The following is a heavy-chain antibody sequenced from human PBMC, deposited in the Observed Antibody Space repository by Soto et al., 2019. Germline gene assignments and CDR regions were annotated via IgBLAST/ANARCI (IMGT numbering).Heavy chain of an antibody. V-gene: IGHV3-11*01. CDR2: ITSSGTTI. CDR1: GFTFSDYY. J-gene: IGHJ4*02. Sequence: QVQLVESGGGLVKPGGSLRLSCAASGFTFSDYYMSWIRQAPGKGLEWISYITSSGTTIYYAASVKGRFTIPRDNAMNSLNLEMDSLRAEDTAVYYCAAGYLYHTYFYFWGQATLVTVSS. D-gene: IGHD5-18*01. CDR3: AAGYLYHTYFYF.